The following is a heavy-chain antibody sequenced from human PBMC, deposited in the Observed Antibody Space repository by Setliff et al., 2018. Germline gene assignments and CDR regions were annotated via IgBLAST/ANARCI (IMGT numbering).Heavy chain of an antibody. CDR2: MYYSGKT. Sequence: PSETLSLTCTVSSGYIARSYFYWGWIRQSPGKGLEWIGTMYYSGKTFYMSSLQSRVTISADTSTNQLSLKLSSVTAADTAVYYCSRGPSKVQFDTWGRGIPVTVSS. D-gene: IGHD4-4*01. V-gene: IGHV4-39*01. CDR3: SRGPSKVQFDT. J-gene: IGHJ5*02. CDR1: SGYIARSYFY.